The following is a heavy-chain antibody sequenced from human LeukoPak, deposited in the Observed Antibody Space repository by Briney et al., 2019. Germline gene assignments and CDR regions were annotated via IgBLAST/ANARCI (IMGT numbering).Heavy chain of an antibody. Sequence: PGGSLRLSRAASGFTFSSYWMHWVRQAPGKGLVWVSRINSDGSSTSYADSVKGRFTISRDSAKNTLYLQMNSLRAEDTAVYYCTRITYYYDSSGYYHPSWGQGTLVTVSS. CDR1: GFTFSSYW. V-gene: IGHV3-74*01. D-gene: IGHD3-22*01. J-gene: IGHJ5*02. CDR3: TRITYYYDSSGYYHPS. CDR2: INSDGSST.